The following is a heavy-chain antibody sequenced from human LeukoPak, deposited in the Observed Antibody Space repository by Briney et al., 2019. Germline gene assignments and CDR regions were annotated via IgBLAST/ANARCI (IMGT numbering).Heavy chain of an antibody. Sequence: GGSLRLSCAASGFTFTSYSMNWVRQAPGKGLEWVSTISGGGGSTYYADSVKGRFTISRDNSKNTLYLQVNSLRAEDTAVYYCAKEIAVAGTSSDYWGQGTLVTVSS. CDR2: ISGGGGST. J-gene: IGHJ4*02. V-gene: IGHV3-23*01. CDR1: GFTFTSYS. D-gene: IGHD6-19*01. CDR3: AKEIAVAGTSSDY.